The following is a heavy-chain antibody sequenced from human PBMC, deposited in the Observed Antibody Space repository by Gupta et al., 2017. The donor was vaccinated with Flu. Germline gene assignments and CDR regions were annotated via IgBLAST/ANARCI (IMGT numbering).Heavy chain of an antibody. CDR2: IYYSGNT. J-gene: IGHJ4*02. D-gene: IGHD2-15*01. V-gene: IGHV4-39*01. Sequence: QLQLQVSVPGLVKPSETLSLTCIVSGGSISRNSYYWGWTRLPPGKGLDWIGSIYYSGNTYYNPSLKSRVTISVDTSKNQFSLKLSSVTAADTAVYYCARHFVGYCSGGTCYDENDYWGQGTLVTVSS. CDR1: GGSISRNSYY. CDR3: ARHFVGYCSGGTCYDENDY.